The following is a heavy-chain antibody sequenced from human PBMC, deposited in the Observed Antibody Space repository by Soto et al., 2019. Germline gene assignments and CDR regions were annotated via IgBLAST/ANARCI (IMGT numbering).Heavy chain of an antibody. J-gene: IGHJ4*02. CDR3: ARQDGYYFNY. V-gene: IGHV3-33*01. Sequence: QVQLVESGGGVVQPGRSLRLSCGASGFIFSNYGMHWVRQAPGKGLEWVAVIWYDGNNQYYVDSVKGRFTISRDNSKDTLYLQMNSLRAEDTAVYYCARQDGYYFNYWGQGTLVTVSS. CDR2: IWYDGNNQ. CDR1: GFIFSNYG.